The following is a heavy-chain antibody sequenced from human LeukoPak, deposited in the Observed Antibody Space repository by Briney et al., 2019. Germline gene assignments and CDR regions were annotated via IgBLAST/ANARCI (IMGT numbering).Heavy chain of an antibody. D-gene: IGHD6-19*01. Sequence: SETLSLTCTVSGGSISSGSYYWSWIRQPAGKGLEWIGRIYTSGSTNYNPSLKSRVTISVDTSKNQFSLKLSSVTAADTAVYYCARALWLPYFDYWGQGTLVTVSS. J-gene: IGHJ4*02. CDR2: IYTSGST. CDR1: GGSISSGSYY. CDR3: ARALWLPYFDY. V-gene: IGHV4-61*02.